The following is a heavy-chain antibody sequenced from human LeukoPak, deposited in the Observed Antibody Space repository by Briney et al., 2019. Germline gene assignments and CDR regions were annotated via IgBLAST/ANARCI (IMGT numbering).Heavy chain of an antibody. J-gene: IGHJ5*02. Sequence: PSETLSLTCTVSGGSISSHYWSWIRQPPGKGLEWIGYIYYSGSTNYNPSLKSRVTISVDPSKNQFSLKLSSVTAADTAVYYCARVRSSWMVGGFDPWGQGTLVTVSS. CDR3: ARVRSSWMVGGFDP. V-gene: IGHV4-59*11. CDR2: IYYSGST. CDR1: GGSISSHY. D-gene: IGHD6-13*01.